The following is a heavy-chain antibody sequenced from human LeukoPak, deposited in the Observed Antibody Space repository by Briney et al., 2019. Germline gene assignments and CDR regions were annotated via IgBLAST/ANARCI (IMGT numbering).Heavy chain of an antibody. Sequence: LPGGSLRLSCAASGFTFSSYAMSWVRQAPGKGLEWVSAISGSGGSTYYADSVKGRFTISRDNSKNTLYLQMNSLRAEDTAVYYCAKDNNYGSGWYYVARYYFDYWGQGTLVTVSS. CDR2: ISGSGGST. CDR3: AKDNNYGSGWYYVARYYFDY. V-gene: IGHV3-23*01. J-gene: IGHJ4*02. CDR1: GFTFSSYA. D-gene: IGHD6-19*01.